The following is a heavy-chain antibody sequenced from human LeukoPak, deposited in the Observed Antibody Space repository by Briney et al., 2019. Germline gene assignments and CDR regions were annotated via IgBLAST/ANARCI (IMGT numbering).Heavy chain of an antibody. V-gene: IGHV4-30-2*01. Sequence: SETLSLTCTVSGGSISSGGYYWSWIRQPPGKGLEWIGYIYHSGSTYYNPPLKSRVTISVDRSKNQFSLKLSSVTAADTAVYYCARGVAIFGVVKGAFDIWGQGTMVTVSS. CDR3: ARGVAIFGVVKGAFDI. CDR1: GGSISSGGYY. CDR2: IYHSGST. J-gene: IGHJ3*02. D-gene: IGHD3-3*01.